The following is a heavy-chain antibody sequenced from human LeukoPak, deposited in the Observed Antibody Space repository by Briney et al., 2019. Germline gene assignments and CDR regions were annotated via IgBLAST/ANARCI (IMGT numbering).Heavy chain of an antibody. V-gene: IGHV4-4*02. CDR3: ARLEVTLGVVGAPFHAFDI. Sequence: SETLSLTCAVSGGSISTNNWWSWVRQPPGKGLEWIGEIYHTGSTNYSPSLRSRVTMSIDKSNNQFSLNLNSVTAADTAVYYCARLEVTLGVVGAPFHAFDIWGQGTMVTVSS. CDR2: IYHTGST. CDR1: GGSISTNNW. J-gene: IGHJ3*02. D-gene: IGHD1-26*01.